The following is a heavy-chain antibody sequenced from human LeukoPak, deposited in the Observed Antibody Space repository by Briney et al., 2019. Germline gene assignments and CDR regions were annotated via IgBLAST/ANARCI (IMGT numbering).Heavy chain of an antibody. D-gene: IGHD5-18*01. CDR3: ARERGYSYGYDY. J-gene: IGHJ4*02. Sequence: GGTLRLSCAASGFTFSSYSMNWVRQAPGKGLEWVSSISSSSSYIYYADSVKGRFTISRDNAKNSLYLQMNSLRAEDTAVYYCARERGYSYGYDYWGQGTLVTVSS. V-gene: IGHV3-21*01. CDR1: GFTFSSYS. CDR2: ISSSSSYI.